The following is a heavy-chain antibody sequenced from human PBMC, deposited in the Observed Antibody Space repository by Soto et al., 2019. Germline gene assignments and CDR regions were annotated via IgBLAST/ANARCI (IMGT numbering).Heavy chain of an antibody. CDR2: ISYDGSNK. CDR1: GFTFSSYG. D-gene: IGHD4-17*01. Sequence: QVQLVESGGGVVQPGRSLRLSCAASGFTFSSYGMHWVRQAPGKGLEWVAVISYDGSNKYYADSVKGRFTISRDNSKNTLYLQMNSLRAEDTAVYYCANSGLYYGDYEQTHWGQGTLVTVSS. J-gene: IGHJ4*02. V-gene: IGHV3-30*18. CDR3: ANSGLYYGDYEQTH.